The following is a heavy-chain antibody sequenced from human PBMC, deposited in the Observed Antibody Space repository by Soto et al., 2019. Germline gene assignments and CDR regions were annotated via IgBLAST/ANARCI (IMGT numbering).Heavy chain of an antibody. CDR1: GGSFSGYG. D-gene: IGHD6-6*01. CDR3: ARVGEARPSWSDP. V-gene: IGHV4-34*01. CDR2: INHSGST. J-gene: IGHJ5*02. Sequence: SDTLSLTCAVYGGSFSGYGWSWIRQPPGKGLEWIGEINHSGSTNYNPSLKSRVTISVDTSKNQFSLKLSSVTAADTAVYYCARVGEARPSWSDPWGQGTLVTVSS.